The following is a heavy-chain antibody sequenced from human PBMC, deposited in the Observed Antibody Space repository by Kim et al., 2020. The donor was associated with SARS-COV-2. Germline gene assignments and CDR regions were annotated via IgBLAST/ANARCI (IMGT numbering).Heavy chain of an antibody. V-gene: IGHV3-21*01. CDR2: ISSSSSYI. CDR3: ARGGAVGGSFDY. J-gene: IGHJ4*02. CDR1: GFTFSSYS. D-gene: IGHD6-19*01. Sequence: GGSLRLSCAASGFTFSSYSMNWVRQAPGKGLEWVSSISSSSSYIYYADSVKGRFTISRDNAKNSLYLQMNSLRAEDTAVYYCARGGAVGGSFDYWGQGTLVTVSS.